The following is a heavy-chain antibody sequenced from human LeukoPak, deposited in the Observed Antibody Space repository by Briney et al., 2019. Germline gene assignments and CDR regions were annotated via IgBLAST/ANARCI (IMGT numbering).Heavy chain of an antibody. J-gene: IGHJ4*02. CDR1: GFTLRSYT. CDR3: CVDTAMVYTYYFDY. Sequence: GGSLRLSCAASGFTLRSYTMNWVRQAPGKGLEWVSSIGISSNKIYYADSVKGRFIISRDNAKNSLYLQMNSLRAEDTAVYYCCVDTAMVYTYYFDYWGQGTLVTVSS. V-gene: IGHV3-21*01. D-gene: IGHD5-18*01. CDR2: IGISSNKI.